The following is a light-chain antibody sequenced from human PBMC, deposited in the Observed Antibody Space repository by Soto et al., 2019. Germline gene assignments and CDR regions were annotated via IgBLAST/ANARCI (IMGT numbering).Light chain of an antibody. CDR2: GNT. CDR3: QSYDSLRGLV. J-gene: IGLJ3*02. Sequence: QSVLTQPPSVSGAPGQRVTISCTGSSSDIGAGYNVHWYQQLPGTAPKLLIYGNTNRPSGVPDRFSGSRSGTSASLAITGLQAEDEADCYCQSYDSLRGLVFGGGTKLTVL. CDR1: SSDIGAGYN. V-gene: IGLV1-40*01.